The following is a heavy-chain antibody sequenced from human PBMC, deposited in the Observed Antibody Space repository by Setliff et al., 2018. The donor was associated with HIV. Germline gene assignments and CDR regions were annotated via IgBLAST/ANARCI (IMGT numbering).Heavy chain of an antibody. Sequence: ASVKVSCKTSGDKFGSFDIHWVRQASGQGLEWVGWVYASTGHTAYARKFEGRVTMTWDPSTGIGYMELNSLRADDTAVYYCARGIDILVKMGIYYHYMDVWGKGTTVTVSS. CDR1: GDKFGSFD. D-gene: IGHD2-15*01. V-gene: IGHV1-8*01. CDR2: VYASTGHT. CDR3: ARGIDILVKMGIYYHYMDV. J-gene: IGHJ6*03.